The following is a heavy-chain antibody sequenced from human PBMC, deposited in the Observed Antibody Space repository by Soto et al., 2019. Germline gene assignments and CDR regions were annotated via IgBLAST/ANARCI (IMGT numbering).Heavy chain of an antibody. Sequence: QVQLVQSGAEVKKPGASVKVSCKASGYTFTSYYMPWVRQAPGQGLEWMGIINSSGGSTSDAQKFQSRVTMTRDTATSTVYMELSSLRSEDTAVYDCARAGNMIRGWFDPWGQGTLVTVS. V-gene: IGHV1-46*01. CDR1: GYTFTSYY. D-gene: IGHD3-10*01. CDR2: INSSGGST. J-gene: IGHJ5*02. CDR3: ARAGNMIRGWFDP.